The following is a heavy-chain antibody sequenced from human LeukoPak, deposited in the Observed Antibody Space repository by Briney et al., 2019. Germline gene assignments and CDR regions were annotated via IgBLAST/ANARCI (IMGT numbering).Heavy chain of an antibody. CDR2: IIPIFGTA. Sequence: ASVKVSCKASGGTFSSYAISWVRQAPGQGLEWMGGIIPIFGTANYAQKFQGRVTITADESTSTAYMELSSLRSEDTAVYYCASNIFTYYYGMDVWGQGTTVTVSS. CDR1: GGTFSSYA. J-gene: IGHJ6*02. D-gene: IGHD2-21*01. CDR3: ASNIFTYYYGMDV. V-gene: IGHV1-69*13.